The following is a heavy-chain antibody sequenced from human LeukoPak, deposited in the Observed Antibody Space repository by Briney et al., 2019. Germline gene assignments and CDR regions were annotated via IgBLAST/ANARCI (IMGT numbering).Heavy chain of an antibody. CDR3: ATGYQYYDYYYMDV. J-gene: IGHJ6*03. D-gene: IGHD6-25*01. CDR1: GFTFSSYA. CDR2: ITASGDNT. V-gene: IGHV3-23*01. Sequence: GGSLRLSCAASGFTFSSYAVSWVRQAPGKGLERVSGITASGDNTYYADSVKGRFNISRDNSRSTLYLQMNSLRAEDTAVYYCATGYQYYDYYYMDVWGKGTTVTISS.